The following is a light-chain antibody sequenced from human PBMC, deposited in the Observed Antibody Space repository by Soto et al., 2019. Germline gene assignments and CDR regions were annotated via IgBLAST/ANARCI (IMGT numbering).Light chain of an antibody. CDR3: LLSYSGGEGV. Sequence: AVVTQEPSLTVSPGGTVTLTCGSSTGAVTSGHYPYWFQQKPGQAPRTLIYDTSNKHSWTPARFSGSLLGGKAALTLSGAQPEAEAEYYCLLSYSGGEGVFGGGTKVTVL. V-gene: IGLV7-46*01. CDR2: DTS. J-gene: IGLJ2*01. CDR1: TGAVTSGHY.